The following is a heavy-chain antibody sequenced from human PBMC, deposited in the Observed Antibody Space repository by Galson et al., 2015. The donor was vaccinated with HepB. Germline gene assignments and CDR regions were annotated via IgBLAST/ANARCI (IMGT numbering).Heavy chain of an antibody. CDR2: ISGSGGST. CDR1: GFTFSSYA. V-gene: IGHV3-23*01. D-gene: IGHD3-10*01. CDR3: AKFRLWFGELYDAVDI. Sequence: SLRLSCAASGFTFSSYAMSWVRQAPGKGLEWVSAISGSGGSTYYADSVKGRFTISRDNSKNTLYLQMNSLRAEDTAVYYCAKFRLWFGELYDAVDIWGQGTMVTVSS. J-gene: IGHJ3*02.